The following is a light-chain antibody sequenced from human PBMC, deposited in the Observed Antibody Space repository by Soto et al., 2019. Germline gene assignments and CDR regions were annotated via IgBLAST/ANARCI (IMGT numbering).Light chain of an antibody. CDR3: RSYTTLGTDV. V-gene: IGLV2-14*03. CDR1: SNDIGTYFV. J-gene: IGLJ1*01. Sequence: QSALTQPTSVSGSPGQSITIFCTGNSNDIGTYFVVSWYQQHPAKAPRLIIFSVSNRPPVISSRFSSTKSGLTASLTIAGHHADDEAYYCCRSYTTLGTDVFGPGTKLTVL. CDR2: SVS.